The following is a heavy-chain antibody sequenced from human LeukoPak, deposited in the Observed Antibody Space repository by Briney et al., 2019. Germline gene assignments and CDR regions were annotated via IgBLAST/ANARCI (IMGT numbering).Heavy chain of an antibody. CDR3: ARAMGSSGWISADYYGMDV. J-gene: IGHJ6*02. Sequence: GGSLRLSCAASGFTFGDYYMSWIRQAPGKGLEWVSYISSSGSTIYYADSVKGRFTISRDNAKNSLYLQMNSLRAEDTAVYYCARAMGSSGWISADYYGMDVWGQGTTVTVSS. V-gene: IGHV3-11*01. CDR1: GFTFGDYY. CDR2: ISSSGSTI. D-gene: IGHD6-19*01.